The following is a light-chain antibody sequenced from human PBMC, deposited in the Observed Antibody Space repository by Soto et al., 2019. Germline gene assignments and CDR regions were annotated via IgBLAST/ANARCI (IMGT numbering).Light chain of an antibody. CDR3: SSYTSSSSCVV. CDR1: SSDVGGYNY. Sequence: QSALTQPASVSGSPGQSITISCTGTSSDVGGYNYVSWYQQHPGKAPKLMIYDVSIRPSGVSNRFSGSKSGNTASLTISGLQAEDEADYDCSSYTSSSSCVVFGGGTKLTVL. V-gene: IGLV2-14*01. CDR2: DVS. J-gene: IGLJ2*01.